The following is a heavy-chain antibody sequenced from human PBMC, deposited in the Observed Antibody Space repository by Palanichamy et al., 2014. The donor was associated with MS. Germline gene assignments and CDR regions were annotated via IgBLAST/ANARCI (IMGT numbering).Heavy chain of an antibody. CDR3: ARLRHNGGNPFDY. D-gene: IGHD1-1*01. CDR2: INYSGTT. Sequence: QLQLQESGPGLVKPSETLSLTCSVSGGSISSGGYFWVWVRQPPGRGLERIASINYSGTTYYTSSLKSRVTISVDTSKTQFSLKLNSVTAADTAVYYCARLRHNGGNPFDYWGQGTLVTVSS. V-gene: IGHV4-39*01. J-gene: IGHJ4*02. CDR1: GGSISSGGYF.